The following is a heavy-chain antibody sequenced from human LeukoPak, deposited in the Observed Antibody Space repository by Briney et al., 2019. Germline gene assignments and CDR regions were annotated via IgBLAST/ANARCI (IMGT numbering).Heavy chain of an antibody. J-gene: IGHJ4*02. CDR1: GYTFTSYG. D-gene: IGHD1-1*01. CDR3: ARDIISGERRLMHY. CDR2: ISAYNGNT. Sequence: GASVKVSCKASGYTFTSYGISWVRQAPGQGLEWMGWISAYNGNTNYAQKLQGRVTMTTDTSTSTAYMELRSLRSDDTAVYHCARDIISGERRLMHYWGQGTLVTVSS. V-gene: IGHV1-18*01.